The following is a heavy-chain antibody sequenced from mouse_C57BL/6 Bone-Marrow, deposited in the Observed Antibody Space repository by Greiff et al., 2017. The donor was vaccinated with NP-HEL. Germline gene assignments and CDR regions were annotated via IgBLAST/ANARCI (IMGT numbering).Heavy chain of an antibody. CDR2: IYPRSGNT. V-gene: IGHV1-81*01. CDR1: GYTFTSYG. J-gene: IGHJ3*01. Sequence: QVQLQQSGAELARPGASVKLSCKASGYTFTSYGISWVKQRTGQGLEWIGEIYPRSGNTYYNEKFKGKATLTADTSSSTAYMELRSLTSEDSAVYFCARENFRAWFAYWGQGTLVTVSA. CDR3: ARENFRAWFAY.